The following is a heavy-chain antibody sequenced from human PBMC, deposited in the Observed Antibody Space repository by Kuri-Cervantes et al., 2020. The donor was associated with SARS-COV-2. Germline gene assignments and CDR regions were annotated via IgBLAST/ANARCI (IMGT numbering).Heavy chain of an antibody. CDR1: RSTFPNSW. D-gene: IGHD3-22*01. Sequence: GGSLRLSCKGSRSTFPNSWIRWVRQMPGKGLEWMGVIYPGDSDTRYSPSFQGQVTLSSDRSISTAYLQWSSLKASDTAIYYCARHFRHKDWLIPEVSTYFDSWGQGTLVTVSS. J-gene: IGHJ4*02. CDR2: IYPGDSDT. V-gene: IGHV5-51*01. CDR3: ARHFRHKDWLIPEVSTYFDS.